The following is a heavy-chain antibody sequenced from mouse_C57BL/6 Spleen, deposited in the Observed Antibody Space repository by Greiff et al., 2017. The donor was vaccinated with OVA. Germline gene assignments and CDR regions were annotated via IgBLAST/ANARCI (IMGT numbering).Heavy chain of an antibody. V-gene: IGHV1-66*01. CDR3: AREGIYEYDGGFDY. J-gene: IGHJ2*01. D-gene: IGHD2-4*01. Sequence: QVQLQQSGPELVKPGASVKISCKASGYSFTSYYIHWVKQRPGQGLEWIGWIYPGSGNTKYNEKFKGKATLTADTSSSTAYMQRSSLTSEDSAVYYCAREGIYEYDGGFDYWGQGTTLTVSS. CDR1: GYSFTSYY. CDR2: IYPGSGNT.